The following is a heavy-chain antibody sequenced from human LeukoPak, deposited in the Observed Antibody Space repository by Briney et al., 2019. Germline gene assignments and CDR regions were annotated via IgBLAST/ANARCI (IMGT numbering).Heavy chain of an antibody. D-gene: IGHD6-6*01. CDR1: GYTFPSYF. CDR3: ARTAARRFDY. Sequence: EASVKASCKASGYTFPSYFMHWVRQAPGQGLEWMGIINPIGGSTTYAQKFQGRVTMTRDTSTSTVYMELSSLRSDDTAVYYCARTAARRFDYWGQGTLVTVSS. J-gene: IGHJ4*02. V-gene: IGHV1-46*01. CDR2: INPIGGST.